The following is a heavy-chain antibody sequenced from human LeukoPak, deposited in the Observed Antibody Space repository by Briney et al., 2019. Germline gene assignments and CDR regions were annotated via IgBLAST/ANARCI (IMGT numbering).Heavy chain of an antibody. Sequence: SQTLSLTCTVSGGSISSGSYYWSWIRQPAGKGLEWIGRIYTSGSTNYNPSLKSRVTISVDTSKNQSSLKLSSVTAADTAVYYCATERDYYDSSGYSVSDWFDPWGQGTLVTVSS. D-gene: IGHD3-22*01. J-gene: IGHJ5*02. CDR1: GGSISSGSYY. CDR3: ATERDYYDSSGYSVSDWFDP. V-gene: IGHV4-61*02. CDR2: IYTSGST.